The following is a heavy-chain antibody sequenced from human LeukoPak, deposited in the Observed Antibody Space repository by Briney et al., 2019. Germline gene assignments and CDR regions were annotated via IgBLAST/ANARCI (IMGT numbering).Heavy chain of an antibody. CDR3: AKDCGSWCRGAFDI. CDR1: GFIFSNSW. J-gene: IGHJ3*02. Sequence: GGSLRLSCAASGFIFSNSWMSWVRQPPGKGLEWVANIKQDGSEKYYVDSVKGRFTISRDNAKNSLYLQMNSLRAEDTAVYYCAKDCGSWCRGAFDIWGQGTMVTVSS. D-gene: IGHD6-13*01. CDR2: IKQDGSEK. V-gene: IGHV3-7*01.